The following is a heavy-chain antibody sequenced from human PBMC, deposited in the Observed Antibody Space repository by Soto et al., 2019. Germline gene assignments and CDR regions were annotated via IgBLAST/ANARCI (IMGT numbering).Heavy chain of an antibody. Sequence: QVQLVQSGAEVKKPGSSVKVSCKASGGTFSSYAISWVRQAPGQGLEWMGGIIPISGTANYAQKFQGRVTITEDESTRTAYMELSRLRSEDTAVYYCARSQGSSTSLEIYYYYYYGMDVWGQGTTVTVSS. CDR3: ARSQGSSTSLEIYYYYYYGMDV. J-gene: IGHJ6*02. CDR1: GGTFSSYA. D-gene: IGHD2-2*01. V-gene: IGHV1-69*01. CDR2: IIPISGTA.